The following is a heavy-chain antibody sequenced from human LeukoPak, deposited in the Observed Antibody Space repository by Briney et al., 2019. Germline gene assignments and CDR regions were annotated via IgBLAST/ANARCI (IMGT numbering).Heavy chain of an antibody. J-gene: IGHJ4*02. V-gene: IGHV3-21*01. CDR2: ISSSSSYI. CDR3: ATSDDLVVVSTAPPEDY. Sequence: GGSLRLSCVVSGFTFSSYSINWVRQAPGKGLEWVSSISSSSSYIYYADSVKGRFTISRDNAKNSLYLQMNSLRAEDTAVYYCATSDDLVVVSTAPPEDYWGQGTLVTVSS. CDR1: GFTFSSYS. D-gene: IGHD2-2*01.